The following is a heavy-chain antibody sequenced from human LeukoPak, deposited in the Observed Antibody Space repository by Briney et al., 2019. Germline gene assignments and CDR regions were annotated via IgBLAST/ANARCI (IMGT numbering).Heavy chain of an antibody. CDR3: ARAPRTNGKYYFDY. Sequence: GGSLRLSCEASGFTFNTCAMSWVRQAPGKGLEWVSAISESGSGTYYADSVKGRFTISRDNSKNTLYLQMNSLRAEDTAVYYCARAPRTNGKYYFDYWGQGTLVTVSS. CDR2: ISESGSGT. D-gene: IGHD2-8*01. J-gene: IGHJ4*02. CDR1: GFTFNTCA. V-gene: IGHV3-23*01.